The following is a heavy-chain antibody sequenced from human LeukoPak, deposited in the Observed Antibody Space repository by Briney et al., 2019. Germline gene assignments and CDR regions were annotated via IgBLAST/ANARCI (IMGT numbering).Heavy chain of an antibody. V-gene: IGHV1-24*01. D-gene: IGHD2-21*02. CDR2: FDPEDGET. CDR3: ARDMTVAQPLGAFDI. J-gene: IGHJ3*02. CDR1: GYTLTELS. Sequence: ASVKVSCKVSGYTLTELSMHWVRQAPGKGLEWMGGFDPEDGETIYAQKFQGRVTITADESTSTAYMELSSLRSEDTAVYYCARDMTVAQPLGAFDIWGQGTMVTVSS.